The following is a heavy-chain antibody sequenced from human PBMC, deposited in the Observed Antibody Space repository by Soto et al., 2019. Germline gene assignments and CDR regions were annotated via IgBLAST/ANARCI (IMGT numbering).Heavy chain of an antibody. Sequence: VGSLRLSCVASGFSLRTYGMHWLRRAPGKGLEWVSFIWYDGTKKFYANSVKGRSTISKDNSNNILYLQMSGLRAEDTAVYYCAREVVTAVAGSVNWFDPWGQGTLVTVSS. V-gene: IGHV3-33*01. J-gene: IGHJ5*02. CDR3: AREVVTAVAGSVNWFDP. CDR1: GFSLRTYG. D-gene: IGHD6-19*01. CDR2: IWYDGTKK.